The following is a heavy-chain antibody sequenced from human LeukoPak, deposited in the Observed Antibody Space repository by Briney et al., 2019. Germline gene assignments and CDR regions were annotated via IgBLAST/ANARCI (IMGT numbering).Heavy chain of an antibody. Sequence: PGGSLRLSCAASGFTFDDYAMHWVRQAPGKGLGWVSGISWNSGSIGYADSVKGRFTISRDNAKNSLYLQMNSLRAEDTAVYYCAKAEGGCSSTSCSAAYFDYWGQGTLVTVSS. V-gene: IGHV3-9*01. D-gene: IGHD2-2*01. CDR3: AKAEGGCSSTSCSAAYFDY. CDR1: GFTFDDYA. J-gene: IGHJ4*02. CDR2: ISWNSGSI.